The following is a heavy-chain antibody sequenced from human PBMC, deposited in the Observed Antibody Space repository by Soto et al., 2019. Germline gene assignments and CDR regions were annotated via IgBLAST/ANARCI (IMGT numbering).Heavy chain of an antibody. CDR1: GFTFNSYV. J-gene: IGHJ4*02. V-gene: IGHV3-23*01. CDR2: ISRSGRGSA. CDR3: AKDLYSNYAGTLNY. D-gene: IGHD4-4*01. Sequence: GGSLRLSCAASGFTFNSYVMTWVRQAPGEGLEWVSSISRSGRGSAYYADSVKGRFTISRDNSKNTLYLQMNSLRAEDTAVYYCAKDLYSNYAGTLNYWGQGTLVTVSS.